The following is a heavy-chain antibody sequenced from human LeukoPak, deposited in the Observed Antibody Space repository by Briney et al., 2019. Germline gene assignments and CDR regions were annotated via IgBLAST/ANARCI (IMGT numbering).Heavy chain of an antibody. J-gene: IGHJ3*02. V-gene: IGHV3-53*01. CDR1: GFIVSSNY. CDR3: ARGLYDSSGYSGNDAFDI. Sequence: GGSLRLSCAASGFIVSSNYMSWVRQAPGKGLEWVSVIYSGGSTYYADSVQGRFTISRDNSKNTLHLQMNSLRAEDTAVYYCARGLYDSSGYSGNDAFDIWGQGTMVTVSS. CDR2: IYSGGST. D-gene: IGHD3-22*01.